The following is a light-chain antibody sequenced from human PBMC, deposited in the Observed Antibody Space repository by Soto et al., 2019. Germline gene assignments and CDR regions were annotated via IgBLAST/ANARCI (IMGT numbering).Light chain of an antibody. J-gene: IGLJ3*02. CDR3: QSYDSSLSGWV. Sequence: QSVLTQPPSVSGAPGQRVTISCTGSSSNIGAGYDVHWYQQLPGTAPKFLIYGNSNRPSGVPDRFSGSKSGTSASLAITGLQAEDAADYYCQSYDSSLSGWVFGGGTPLTVL. V-gene: IGLV1-40*01. CDR2: GNS. CDR1: SSNIGAGYD.